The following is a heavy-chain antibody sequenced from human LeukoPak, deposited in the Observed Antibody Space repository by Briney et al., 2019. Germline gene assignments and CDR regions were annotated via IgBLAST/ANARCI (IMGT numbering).Heavy chain of an antibody. Sequence: SETLSLTCTVSGDSISSYYWSWIRQPPGKGLEWIGYIYYSGSTNSNPSLKSRVTISVDTSKNQFSLKLRSVTAADTAVYYCARMFRDAFDIWGQGTMVTVSS. CDR1: GDSISSYY. V-gene: IGHV4-59*01. J-gene: IGHJ3*02. D-gene: IGHD3-10*02. CDR2: IYYSGST. CDR3: ARMFRDAFDI.